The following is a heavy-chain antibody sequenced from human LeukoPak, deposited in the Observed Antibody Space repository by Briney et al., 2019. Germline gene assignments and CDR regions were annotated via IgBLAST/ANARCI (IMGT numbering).Heavy chain of an antibody. CDR1: GGSISSSSYY. Sequence: SETLSLTCTVSGGSISSSSYYWGWIRQPPGKGLEWIGSIYYGGSTYYNPSLKSRVTISVDTSKNQFSPKLSSVTAAGTAVYYCARRVTMVRGFSYDYWGQGTLVTVSS. J-gene: IGHJ4*02. V-gene: IGHV4-39*01. CDR2: IYYGGST. D-gene: IGHD3-10*01. CDR3: ARRVTMVRGFSYDY.